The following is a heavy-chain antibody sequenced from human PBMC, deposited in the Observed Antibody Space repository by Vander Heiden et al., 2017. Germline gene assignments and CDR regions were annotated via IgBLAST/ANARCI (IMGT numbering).Heavy chain of an antibody. Sequence: QMQLVQSGPEVKKTGSTVKLFCKASGNTFPYRYLQWLRQAPGQALEWMGWITPFNGNTNYAQKFQDRFSITRDTSMTTVSMELSSLRSEDTAMYYCASSCIEYDSAGCLFDYWGPGTLVTVSS. D-gene: IGHD3-22*01. CDR1: GNTFPYRY. J-gene: IGHJ4*02. CDR2: ITPFNGNT. CDR3: ASSCIEYDSAGCLFDY. V-gene: IGHV1-45*02.